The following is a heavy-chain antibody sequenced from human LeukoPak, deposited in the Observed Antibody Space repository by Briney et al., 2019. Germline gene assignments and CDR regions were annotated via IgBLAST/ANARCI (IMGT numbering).Heavy chain of an antibody. Sequence: GGSLRLSCAASGFTFSNYGMHWVRQAPGKGLEWVAVIWYDGSNKYYADSVKGRFTISRDNSKNTFYLEMNSLRAEDTAVYYCAKDRPLFVGGTFDYWGQGTLVTVSS. CDR3: AKDRPLFVGGTFDY. V-gene: IGHV3-33*06. CDR1: GFTFSNYG. J-gene: IGHJ4*02. D-gene: IGHD3-16*01. CDR2: IWYDGSNK.